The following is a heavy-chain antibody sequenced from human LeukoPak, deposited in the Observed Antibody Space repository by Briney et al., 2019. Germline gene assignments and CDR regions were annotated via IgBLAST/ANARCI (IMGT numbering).Heavy chain of an antibody. CDR2: INNDGSTT. Sequence: GGSLRLSCAASGFTFSNYNMNWVRQAPGKGLEWVSRINNDGSTTNSADSVKGRFIISRDNAKNTLFLQLNSLRVEDTAVYYCARVGTTIRASFDYWGQGSLVIVSS. CDR1: GFTFSNYN. J-gene: IGHJ4*02. V-gene: IGHV3-74*01. D-gene: IGHD1-26*01. CDR3: ARVGTTIRASFDY.